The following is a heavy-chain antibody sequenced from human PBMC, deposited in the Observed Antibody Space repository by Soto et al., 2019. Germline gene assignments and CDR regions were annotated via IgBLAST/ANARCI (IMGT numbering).Heavy chain of an antibody. Sequence: GASVKVSCKASGYTFTGYYMHWVRQAPGQGLEWMGWINPNSGGTNYAQKFQGWVTMTRDTSISTAYMELSRLRSDDTAVYYCARGVLRYFDWLPRLPPSGGFDYRGQGTLVTVSS. CDR2: INPNSGGT. D-gene: IGHD3-9*01. CDR1: GYTFTGYY. J-gene: IGHJ4*02. CDR3: ARGVLRYFDWLPRLPPSGGFDY. V-gene: IGHV1-2*04.